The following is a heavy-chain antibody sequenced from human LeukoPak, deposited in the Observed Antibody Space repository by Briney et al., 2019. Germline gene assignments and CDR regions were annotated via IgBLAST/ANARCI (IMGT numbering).Heavy chain of an antibody. CDR2: IIPIFGTA. V-gene: IGHV1-69*13. CDR1: GGTFSSYA. Sequence: ASVKVSCKASGGTFSSYAISWVRQAPGQGLEWMGGIIPIFGTANYAQKFQGRVTITADESTSTAYMELSSLGSEDTAVYYCAKQLGYCSDGSCYFPYWGQGTLVTVSS. CDR3: AKQLGYCSDGSCYFPY. D-gene: IGHD2-15*01. J-gene: IGHJ4*02.